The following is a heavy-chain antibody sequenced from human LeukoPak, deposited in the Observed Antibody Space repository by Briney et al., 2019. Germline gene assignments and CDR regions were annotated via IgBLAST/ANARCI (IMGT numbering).Heavy chain of an antibody. J-gene: IGHJ6*03. CDR3: ARQVFSAKFRNLLYSYMDV. CDR1: GASISSSS. CDR2: ISNTGKT. V-gene: IGHV4-59*08. Sequence: PSETLSLTCTVSGASISSSSWTWIRQSPAKGLESIGYISNTGKTKYNASFDGRVTMSIDTSKSQFSLNLSSVTAADTAVYYCARQVFSAKFRNLLYSYMDVWGKGTTVIVS. D-gene: IGHD2-15*01.